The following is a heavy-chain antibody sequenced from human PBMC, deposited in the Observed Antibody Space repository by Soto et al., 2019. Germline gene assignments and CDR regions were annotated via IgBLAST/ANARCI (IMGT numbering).Heavy chain of an antibody. V-gene: IGHV1-2*02. CDR1: GYFFNDYH. D-gene: IGHD3-16*01. J-gene: IGHJ5*02. CDR2: INPKNGDT. Sequence: QVQVVQSGAEVKKPGASVKVSCKTSGYFFNDYHMHWVRKAPGQGLEWMGWINPKNGDTNYAQKFQDRVTMTRDTCVSTVYMEMSGLTSDDTGVYYLGREAGGSNIAGVLLDPGGEGTLVTVSS. CDR3: GREAGGSNIAGVLLDP.